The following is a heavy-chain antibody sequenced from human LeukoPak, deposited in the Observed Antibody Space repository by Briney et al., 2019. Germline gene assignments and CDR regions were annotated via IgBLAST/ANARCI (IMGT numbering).Heavy chain of an antibody. CDR3: ARARWTSTATTYYLDH. J-gene: IGHJ4*02. CDR2: IDAGNGKT. CDR1: GYTFTSYA. Sequence: ASVKVSCKASGYTFTSYAIHWVRQAPGQRLEWMGWIDAGNGKTKYSQNFHGRVTITRDTSATTAYMDLSSLRSEDTAVYYCARARWTSTATTYYLDHWGQGTLVTVSS. D-gene: IGHD4-17*01. V-gene: IGHV1-3*01.